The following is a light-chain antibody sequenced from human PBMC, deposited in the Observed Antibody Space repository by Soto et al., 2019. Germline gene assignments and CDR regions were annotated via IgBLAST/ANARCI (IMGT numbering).Light chain of an antibody. V-gene: IGLV2-23*01. J-gene: IGLJ1*01. CDR2: EDR. CDR3: CSYAGDNTYV. CDR1: SSDVGGYNL. Sequence: QSVLTQPASVSGSPGQSISISSTGTSSDVGGYNLVSWYQQYPGKAPKVMIYEDRRRPSGVSNRFSGSKSGNTASLTISGLQAEDEADYHCCSYAGDNTYVFGTGTKLTVL.